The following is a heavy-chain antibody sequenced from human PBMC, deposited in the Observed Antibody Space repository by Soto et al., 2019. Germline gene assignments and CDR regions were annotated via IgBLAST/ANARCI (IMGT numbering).Heavy chain of an antibody. CDR2: LYSGGGT. V-gene: IGHV3-53*01. Sequence: PGGSLRLSCAASGFTVSSNFMSWVRQAPGKGLEWVSVLYSGGGTYYADSVKGRFTISRDNSRNTLYLQMHSLRAEDTAVYYCARVNPPYPWGQGTLVTVSS. CDR3: ARVNPPYP. J-gene: IGHJ4*02. CDR1: GFTVSSNF.